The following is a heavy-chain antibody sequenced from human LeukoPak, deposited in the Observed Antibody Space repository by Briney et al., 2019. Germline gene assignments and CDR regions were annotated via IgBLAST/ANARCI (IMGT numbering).Heavy chain of an antibody. Sequence: SETLSLTCRVSGYSISSGYYWGWIRQPPGKGLEWIGSIYHNGSTWNNPSLRSRVTISVDPSKNQFSLKLSSVTAADTAVYYCARVSPIAVAGDYYYYGMDVWGQGTTVTVSS. V-gene: IGHV4-38-2*02. CDR1: GYSISSGYY. CDR3: ARVSPIAVAGDYYYYGMDV. CDR2: IYHNGST. J-gene: IGHJ6*02. D-gene: IGHD6-19*01.